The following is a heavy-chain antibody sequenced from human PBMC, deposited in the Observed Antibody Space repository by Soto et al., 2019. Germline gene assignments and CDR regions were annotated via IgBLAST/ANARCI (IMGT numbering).Heavy chain of an antibody. Sequence: QVQLVESGGGVVQPGRSLRLSCAASGFTFSSYGMHWVRQAPGKGLEWVAVISYDGSNKYYADSVKGRLTISRDNSKNTLYLQMNSLRAEDTAVYYCVGYCSGGSCYDYYYYGMDVWGQGTTVTVSS. CDR2: ISYDGSNK. D-gene: IGHD2-15*01. V-gene: IGHV3-30*03. J-gene: IGHJ6*02. CDR3: VGYCSGGSCYDYYYYGMDV. CDR1: GFTFSSYG.